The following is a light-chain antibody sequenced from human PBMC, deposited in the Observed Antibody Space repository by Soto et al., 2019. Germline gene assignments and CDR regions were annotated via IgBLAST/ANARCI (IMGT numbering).Light chain of an antibody. CDR1: QGIGSF. Sequence: DIQLTQSPSFLSASVGDRVTITCRASQGIGSFLAWFQQKPGNAPELLIYAASTLQSGVPSRFSGSGSGTEFTLTVSSLQPEDFSTYSCQQLGDYPLTFGGGTEVETK. CDR2: AAS. V-gene: IGKV1-9*01. J-gene: IGKJ4*01. CDR3: QQLGDYPLT.